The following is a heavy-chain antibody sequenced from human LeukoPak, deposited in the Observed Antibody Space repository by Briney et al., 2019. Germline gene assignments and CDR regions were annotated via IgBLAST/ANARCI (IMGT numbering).Heavy chain of an antibody. V-gene: IGHV1-18*01. Sequence: ASVTVSCTASGYSFTTYGISWVRQPPGQGLEWMGWISAYNGNTNYAQKLQGRVTMTTDTSTSTAYMELRSLRSDDTAVYYCARDMIAVRPNWFDPWGQGTLVTVSS. CDR3: ARDMIAVRPNWFDP. D-gene: IGHD6-6*01. CDR1: GYSFTTYG. J-gene: IGHJ5*02. CDR2: ISAYNGNT.